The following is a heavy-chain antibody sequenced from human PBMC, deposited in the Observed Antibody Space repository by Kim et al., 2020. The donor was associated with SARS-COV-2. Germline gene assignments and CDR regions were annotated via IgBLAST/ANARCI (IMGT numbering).Heavy chain of an antibody. Sequence: ASVKVSCKTSGYTFNEYGISWVRQAPGQGLEWMGWISVYNGNTNYAQKFQGRVTLTTDTSTTTVYMDLRSLRSGDTAVYYFTRDGQWELLHSGGVRDFWG. V-gene: IGHV1-18*01. CDR2: ISVYNGNT. CDR3: TRDGQWELLHSGGVRDF. CDR1: GYTFNEYG. D-gene: IGHD1-26*01. J-gene: IGHJ6*02.